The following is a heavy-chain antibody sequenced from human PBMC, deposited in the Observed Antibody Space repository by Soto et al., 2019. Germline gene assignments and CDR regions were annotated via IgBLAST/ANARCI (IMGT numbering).Heavy chain of an antibody. D-gene: IGHD3-10*01. Sequence: QVQLVQSGAEVKKPGASVKVSCKASGYTFTSYGIGWVRQARGQGLEWMGWINVYNGNTNYAQKLQGRVTMTTDTSTSTVYLVLRSLRSDDTAVYFCARDTSRGEYDYWGQGTLVTVSS. CDR3: ARDTSRGEYDY. J-gene: IGHJ4*02. V-gene: IGHV1-18*01. CDR1: GYTFTSYG. CDR2: INVYNGNT.